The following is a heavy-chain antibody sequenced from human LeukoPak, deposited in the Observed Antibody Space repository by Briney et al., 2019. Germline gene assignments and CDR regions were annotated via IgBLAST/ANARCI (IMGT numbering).Heavy chain of an antibody. CDR1: GGSISGTYY. D-gene: IGHD3-16*01. V-gene: IGHV4-59*08. CDR2: IYYTGTT. J-gene: IGHJ3*01. Sequence: SESLSLTCTVSGGSISGTYYWSWIRQPPGKGLGWIGYIYYTGTTDSNPSLKSRVTISLDTSKNQFSLNLSSVTAADTAVYYCARRWVYDKRAFDAWGQGTMVTVSS. CDR3: ARRWVYDKRAFDA.